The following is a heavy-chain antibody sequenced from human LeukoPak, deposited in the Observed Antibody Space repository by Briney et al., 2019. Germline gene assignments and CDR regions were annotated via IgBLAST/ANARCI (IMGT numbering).Heavy chain of an antibody. CDR3: ARGTQGYCSPTNCYRWFDP. D-gene: IGHD2-2*02. CDR2: IYSSGDT. J-gene: IGHJ5*02. CDR1: GGSISDHY. Sequence: SETLSLTCTVSGGSISDHYWNWIRQPAGKGLEWIGRIYSSGDTNYNPSLKSRVTMSVDTSKNQFSLKLTSMTAAGTAVYYCARGTQGYCSPTNCYRWFDPWGQGTLVTVSS. V-gene: IGHV4-4*07.